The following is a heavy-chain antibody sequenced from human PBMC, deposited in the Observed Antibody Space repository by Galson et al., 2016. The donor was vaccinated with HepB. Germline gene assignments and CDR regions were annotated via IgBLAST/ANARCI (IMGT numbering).Heavy chain of an antibody. D-gene: IGHD5-12*01. CDR3: ARGAALIVATYDY. V-gene: IGHV1-8*01. CDR2: MNPNSGNT. J-gene: IGHJ4*02. Sequence: SVKVSCKASGYTFTSYDINWVRQATGQGLEWMGWMNPNSGNTGYAQKFQGRVTMTGNTSISTAYMELSSLRSEDTAVYYCARGAALIVATYDYWGQGTLVTVSS. CDR1: GYTFTSYD.